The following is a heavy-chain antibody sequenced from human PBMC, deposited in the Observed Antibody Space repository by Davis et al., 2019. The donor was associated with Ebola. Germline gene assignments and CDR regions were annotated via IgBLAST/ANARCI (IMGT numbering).Heavy chain of an antibody. J-gene: IGHJ4*02. D-gene: IGHD4-11*01. V-gene: IGHV3-30*02. CDR2: VRSHGSDD. CDR3: ARDSDDYSFDY. CDR1: GFTLRSHG. Sequence: GESLKISCAASGFTLRSHGMHWVRQAPGRGLEWVAFVRSHGSDDHYADSVKGRFTISRDNSKNTLYLQMNSLRPEDTAVYYCARDSDDYSFDYWGQGTLVTVSS.